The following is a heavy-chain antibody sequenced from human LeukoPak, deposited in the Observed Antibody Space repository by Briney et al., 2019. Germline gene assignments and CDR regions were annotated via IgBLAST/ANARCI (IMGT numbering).Heavy chain of an antibody. CDR2: MNSNSGNT. CDR1: GYTFTSHD. CDR3: ARGSGSDGRDWLDP. Sequence: ASVKVTCKASGYTFTSHDINWVRQDSGQGLEWMGWMNSNSGNTGYAQKFQGRVTMTRDTSIGTAYMELSTLTSEDTAVYYCARGSGSDGRDWLDPWGQGTLVTVSS. J-gene: IGHJ5*02. D-gene: IGHD1-26*01. V-gene: IGHV1-8*01.